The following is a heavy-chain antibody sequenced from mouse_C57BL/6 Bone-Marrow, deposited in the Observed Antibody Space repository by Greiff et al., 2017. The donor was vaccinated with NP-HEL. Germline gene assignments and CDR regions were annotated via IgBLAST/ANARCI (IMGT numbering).Heavy chain of an antibody. D-gene: IGHD1-1*01. Sequence: QVQLQQPGAELVKPGASVKLSCKASGYTFTSYWMHWVKQRPGQGLEWIGMFHPHSGSTNYNKKFTSKATLTVDKSSSTAYMHLSSLTSEDSAVYYCARSAGYYGSSYGYFDGWGTGTTVTVSS. CDR3: ARSAGYYGSSYGYFDG. J-gene: IGHJ1*03. V-gene: IGHV1-64*01. CDR1: GYTFTSYW. CDR2: FHPHSGST.